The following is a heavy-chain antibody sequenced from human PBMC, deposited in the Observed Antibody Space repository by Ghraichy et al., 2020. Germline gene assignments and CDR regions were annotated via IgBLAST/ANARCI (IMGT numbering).Heavy chain of an antibody. CDR3: ARLTAVPSTLWYFGL. CDR1: GGSISSTNYY. Sequence: SETLSLTCTVSGGSISSTNYYWGWIRQPPGKGLEWIGSTYYRGNTYYNPSLKSRVTISVDTSKNQFSLKLSSVTAADTAVYYCARLTAVPSTLWYFGLWGRGTLVTVSS. V-gene: IGHV4-39*01. CDR2: TYYRGNT. D-gene: IGHD6-19*01. J-gene: IGHJ2*01.